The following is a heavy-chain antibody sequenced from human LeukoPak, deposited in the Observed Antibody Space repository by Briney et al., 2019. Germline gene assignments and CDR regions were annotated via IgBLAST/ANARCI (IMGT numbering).Heavy chain of an antibody. Sequence: SGGSLRFSCAASGFTFSSYWMSWVRQAPGKGLEWVANIKQDGSEKYYVDSVKGRFTISRDSAKNSLYLQMNSLRAEDTAVYYCARVGYSYGPPRYFDYWGQGTLVTVSS. CDR2: IKQDGSEK. J-gene: IGHJ4*02. D-gene: IGHD5-18*01. CDR1: GFTFSSYW. V-gene: IGHV3-7*01. CDR3: ARVGYSYGPPRYFDY.